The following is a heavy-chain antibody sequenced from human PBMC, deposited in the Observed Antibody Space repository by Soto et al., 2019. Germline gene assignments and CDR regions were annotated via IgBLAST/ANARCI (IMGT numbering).Heavy chain of an antibody. Sequence: SETLSLTCAVYGGSFSGYYWSWIRQPPGKGLEWIGEINHSGSTNYNPSLKSRVTISVDTSKNQFSLKLSSVTAADTAVYYCARASTGIRYFGWFVDSWGQGTLVTVSS. D-gene: IGHD3-9*01. CDR1: GGSFSGYY. V-gene: IGHV4-34*01. CDR2: INHSGST. J-gene: IGHJ4*02. CDR3: ARASTGIRYFGWFVDS.